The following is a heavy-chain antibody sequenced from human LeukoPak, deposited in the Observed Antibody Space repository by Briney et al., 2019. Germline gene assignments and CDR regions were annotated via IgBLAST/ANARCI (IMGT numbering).Heavy chain of an antibody. Sequence: GGSLRLSCAASGFTFRSFGMPWVRQAPGKGLEWVTVMSHDGSYKYYADSVKGRFTISRDNSKNTLYLQMNSLRPEDTAVYYCARERGVTTSYFDYWGQGTLVTVSS. J-gene: IGHJ4*02. V-gene: IGHV3-30*03. D-gene: IGHD3-22*01. CDR3: ARERGVTTSYFDY. CDR1: GFTFRSFG. CDR2: MSHDGSYK.